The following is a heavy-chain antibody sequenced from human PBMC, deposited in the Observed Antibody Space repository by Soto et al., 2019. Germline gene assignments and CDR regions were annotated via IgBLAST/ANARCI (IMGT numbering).Heavy chain of an antibody. CDR3: ARVYYDSSGYPAFDI. J-gene: IGHJ3*02. CDR2: ISSSGSTI. D-gene: IGHD3-22*01. Sequence: PGGSLRLSCAASGFTFSSYEMNWVRQAPGKGLEWVSYISSSGSTIYYADSVKGRFTISRDNAKNSLYLQMNSLRAEDTAVYYCARVYYDSSGYPAFDIWGQGTMVTVSS. CDR1: GFTFSSYE. V-gene: IGHV3-48*03.